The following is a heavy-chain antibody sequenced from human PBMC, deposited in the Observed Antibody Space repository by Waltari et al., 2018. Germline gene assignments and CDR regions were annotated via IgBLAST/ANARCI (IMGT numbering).Heavy chain of an antibody. J-gene: IGHJ4*02. CDR1: GFTFSGSA. Sequence: EVQLVESGGGLVQPGGSLKLSCAASGFTFSGSAMHWVRQASGKGLEWVGRIRSKANSYATAYAASVKGRFTISRDDSKNTAYLQMNSLKTEDTAVYYCTRGSVRQFDYWGQGTLVTVSS. CDR2: IRSKANSYAT. CDR3: TRGSVRQFDY. V-gene: IGHV3-73*02.